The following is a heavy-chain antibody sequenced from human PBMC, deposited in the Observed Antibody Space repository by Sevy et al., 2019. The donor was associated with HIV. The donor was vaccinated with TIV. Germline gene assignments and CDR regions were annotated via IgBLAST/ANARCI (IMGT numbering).Heavy chain of an antibody. Sequence: GGSLRLSCAASGFTFSKYGMHWVRQAPGKGLEWVALIWYDGSNKYYADSVKGRFTISRDNSKNTLYLQMNSLRAEDTAVDYCERGADYYDSSGANRDYWGQGTLVTVSS. D-gene: IGHD3-22*01. J-gene: IGHJ4*02. CDR1: GFTFSKYG. CDR2: IWYDGSNK. CDR3: ERGADYYDSSGANRDY. V-gene: IGHV3-33*01.